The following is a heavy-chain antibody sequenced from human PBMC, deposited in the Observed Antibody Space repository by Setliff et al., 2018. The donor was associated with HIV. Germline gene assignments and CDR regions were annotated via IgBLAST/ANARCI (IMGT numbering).Heavy chain of an antibody. Sequence: HGESLKTSCKGSGYSFTSYWIGWVRQMPGKGLEWMGISYPGDTDTRYSPSFQGQVTISADKSISTAYLQWISLKASDTAMYYCARHGIVVVPAAIPDYWYFDLWGRGTLVTVSS. V-gene: IGHV5-51*01. CDR2: SYPGDTDT. D-gene: IGHD2-2*01. J-gene: IGHJ2*01. CDR3: ARHGIVVVPAAIPDYWYFDL. CDR1: GYSFTSYW.